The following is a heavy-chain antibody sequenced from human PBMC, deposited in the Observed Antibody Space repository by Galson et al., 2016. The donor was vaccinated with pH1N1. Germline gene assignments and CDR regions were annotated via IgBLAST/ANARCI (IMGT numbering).Heavy chain of an antibody. CDR2: ISYVESNK. CDR1: GFSFSTFA. D-gene: IGHD4-17*01. Sequence: SLRLPCAASGFSFSTFAMTWVRQAPGKGLEWVAVISYVESNKDYADSVKGRFTVSRDNSKNTLYLQMNSLRAEDTALYYCARDHVYGDYFERFFDLWGRGTLVTVSS. V-gene: IGHV3-30-3*01. CDR3: ARDHVYGDYFERFFDL. J-gene: IGHJ2*01.